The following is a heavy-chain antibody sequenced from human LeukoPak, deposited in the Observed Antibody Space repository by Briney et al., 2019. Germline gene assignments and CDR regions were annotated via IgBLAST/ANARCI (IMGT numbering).Heavy chain of an antibody. CDR3: ARPRLGSSGWYGDAFDI. V-gene: IGHV3-53*01. D-gene: IGHD6-19*01. CDR2: IYSGGST. J-gene: IGHJ3*02. Sequence: PGGSLRLSCAASGFTLSSNYLSWVRQAPGKGLEWVSVIYSGGSTYYADSVKGRFTISRDNPKNTLYLQMNSLRAEDTAVYYCARPRLGSSGWYGDAFDIWGQGTMVTVSS. CDR1: GFTLSSNY.